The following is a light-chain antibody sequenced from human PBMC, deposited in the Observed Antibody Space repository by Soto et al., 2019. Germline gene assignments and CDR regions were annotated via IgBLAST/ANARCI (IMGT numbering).Light chain of an antibody. CDR2: QAS. V-gene: IGKV1-5*03. Sequence: IQMTQSPSTLSASVGDSVTITCRPSQSIRNYLAWYQQKPGKAPQLLIYQASSLESGVPSRFSGSGSETEFTLTINSLQPDDVATYYCQQYNSFLSTFGQGTKVEIK. CDR1: QSIRNY. J-gene: IGKJ1*01. CDR3: QQYNSFLST.